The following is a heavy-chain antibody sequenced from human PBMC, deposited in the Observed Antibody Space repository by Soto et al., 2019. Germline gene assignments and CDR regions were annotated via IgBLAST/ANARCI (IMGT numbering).Heavy chain of an antibody. CDR1: GGSISNVDYY. Sequence: QVQLQESGPGLVKPSQTLSLTCTVSGGSISNVDYYWSWVRQSPGKGRGGIGYIFDSGMTDYNPSLKSRAYIPVDTSKNQFSVKLSSVTSADTRVYFCARIKRDEAMAHFDYCGQVTLVSVSS. J-gene: IGHJ4*02. CDR2: IFDSGMT. D-gene: IGHD5-18*01. V-gene: IGHV4-30-4*01. CDR3: ARIKRDEAMAHFDY.